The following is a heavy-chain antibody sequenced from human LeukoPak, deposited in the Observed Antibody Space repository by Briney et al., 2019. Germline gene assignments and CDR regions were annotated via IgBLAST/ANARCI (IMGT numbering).Heavy chain of an antibody. J-gene: IGHJ5*02. D-gene: IGHD6-13*01. CDR3: ARAYSGSWYWNWFDP. CDR2: IYHSGNT. V-gene: IGHV4-38-2*02. Sequence: SETLSLTCTVSGYSISSGYYWGWIRQPPGKGLEWIGNIYHSGNTYYNPSLKSRVTVSMDTSKNQFSLKLNSVTAADTAFYYCARAYSGSWYWNWFDPWGQGTLVTVSS. CDR1: GYSISSGYY.